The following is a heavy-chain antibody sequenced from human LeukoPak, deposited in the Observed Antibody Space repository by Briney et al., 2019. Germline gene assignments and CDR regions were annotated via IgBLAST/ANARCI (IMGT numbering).Heavy chain of an antibody. D-gene: IGHD6-13*01. V-gene: IGHV3-15*01. CDR1: GFALSSAW. CDR3: TTDLVAVGKGEFDY. Sequence: PGGSLRLSCAASGFALSSAWMNWVRQAPGKGLEWVGHFKSKTATNYAAPVKGRFTFSSDDSQNTLYLQMSSLKTEDTAVYYCTTDLVAVGKGEFDYWGQGTLVTVSS. CDR2: FKSKTAT. J-gene: IGHJ4*02.